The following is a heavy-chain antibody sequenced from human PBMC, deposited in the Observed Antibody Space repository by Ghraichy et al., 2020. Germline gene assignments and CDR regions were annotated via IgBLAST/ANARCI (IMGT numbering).Heavy chain of an antibody. J-gene: IGHJ3*02. V-gene: IGHV4-38-2*02. D-gene: IGHD1-7*01. Sequence: SETLSLTCAVSGYSISSVYYWGWIRQPPGKGLEWIGSIYHGGSTYYNPSLKSRVTMSVDTSKKQFSLKLSSVTAADTAVYYCAREEDWNSDAFDIWGQGTMVTVSS. CDR1: GYSISSVYY. CDR3: AREEDWNSDAFDI. CDR2: IYHGGST.